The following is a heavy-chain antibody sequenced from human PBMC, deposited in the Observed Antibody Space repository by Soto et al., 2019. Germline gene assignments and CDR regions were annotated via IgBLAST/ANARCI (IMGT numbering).Heavy chain of an antibody. CDR2: IIPIFGTQ. Sequence: SVKVSCKDSGGAFSRYAISWVRQAPGQGLEWMGGIIPIFGTQNYGQKFQGRVTITADKSTSTVYMELNSLRSEDTDVYYCASGGLEMATPPPYIYWGQGTLVTVSS. V-gene: IGHV1-69*06. CDR1: GGAFSRYA. D-gene: IGHD5-12*01. J-gene: IGHJ4*02. CDR3: ASGGLEMATPPPYIY.